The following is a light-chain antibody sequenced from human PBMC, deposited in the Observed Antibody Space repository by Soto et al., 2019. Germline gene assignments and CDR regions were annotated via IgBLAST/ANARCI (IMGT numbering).Light chain of an antibody. CDR2: GAS. CDR3: QQYGSSPPWT. CDR1: QSVSSSY. V-gene: IGKV3-20*01. Sequence: EIVLTQCPGTLSLSPGERATLSCRASQSVSSSYLAWYQQKPGQAPRLLIYGASSRATGIPDRFSGSGSGTDFTLTISRLEPEDFAVYYCQQYGSSPPWTFGQGTKVEIK. J-gene: IGKJ1*01.